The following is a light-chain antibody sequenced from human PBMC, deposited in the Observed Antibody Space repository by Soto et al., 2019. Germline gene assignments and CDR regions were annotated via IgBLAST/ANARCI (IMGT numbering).Light chain of an antibody. V-gene: IGKV3-20*01. CDR2: GAA. Sequence: DIVLTQSPGTLSLSPGERATLSCRASQSLSGNYLAWYQQRPGQPPRLLIYGAASRATGIPDRFSGSGSGTDFTLTIIRLEPEDFAVYICQQYGSSHMYTFGQGTKLEIK. CDR3: QQYGSSHMYT. J-gene: IGKJ2*01. CDR1: QSLSGNY.